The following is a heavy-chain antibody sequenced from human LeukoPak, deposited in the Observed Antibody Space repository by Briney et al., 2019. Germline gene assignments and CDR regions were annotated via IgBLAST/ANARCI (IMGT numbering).Heavy chain of an antibody. D-gene: IGHD6-19*01. J-gene: IGHJ5*02. Sequence: SETLSLTCTVSGVSVSSGSYYWSWIRQPPGKGLEWIGYIYYSGSTNYNPSLKSRVTISVDTSKNQFSLKLSSVTAADTAVYYCARGTVRWLVFQNWFDPWGQGTLVTVSS. V-gene: IGHV4-61*01. CDR1: GVSVSSGSYY. CDR3: ARGTVRWLVFQNWFDP. CDR2: IYYSGST.